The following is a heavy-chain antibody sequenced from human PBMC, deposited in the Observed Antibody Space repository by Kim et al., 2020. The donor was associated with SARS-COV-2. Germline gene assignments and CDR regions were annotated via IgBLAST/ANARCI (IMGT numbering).Heavy chain of an antibody. Sequence: GGSLRLSCAASGFTVTSSSMSWVRQAPGKGLEWVSHIYGGGNTYYADSVKGRFTISRDYSSDTLYLQMNSLRVEDTAVYYCVWGPSGPFDIWGQGTMVTVSS. CDR1: GFTVTSSS. CDR3: VWGPSGPFDI. D-gene: IGHD1-26*01. J-gene: IGHJ3*02. CDR2: IYGGGNT. V-gene: IGHV3-53*01.